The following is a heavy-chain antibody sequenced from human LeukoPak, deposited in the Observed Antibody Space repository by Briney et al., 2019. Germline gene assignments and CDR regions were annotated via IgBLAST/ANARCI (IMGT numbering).Heavy chain of an antibody. V-gene: IGHV3-23*01. D-gene: IGHD3-22*01. CDR3: AKDRPNYYGSNGHYYRRDGDY. Sequence: GGSLRLSCAASGFTFSIYAMSWVRQAPGKGLQWVSSITSSGDGTYYADSVKGRFTISRDNSENMLYLQMNSLRGEGTGVYFCAKDRPNYYGSNGHYYRRDGDYWGQGTLVTVSS. CDR1: GFTFSIYA. CDR2: ITSSGDGT. J-gene: IGHJ4*02.